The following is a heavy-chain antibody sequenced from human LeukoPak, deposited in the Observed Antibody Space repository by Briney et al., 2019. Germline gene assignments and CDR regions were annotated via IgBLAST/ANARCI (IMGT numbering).Heavy chain of an antibody. CDR2: ISSSSSYT. D-gene: IGHD5-12*01. V-gene: IGHV3-11*03. J-gene: IGHJ4*02. CDR3: ARTSGVATNSAHFDY. CDR1: GFTFSDYY. Sequence: KAGGSLRLSCAASGFTFSDYYMSWIRQAPGKGLEWVSYISSSSSYTNYADSVKGRFTISRDNAKNSLYLQMNSLRAEDTAVYYCARTSGVATNSAHFDYWGQGTLVTVSS.